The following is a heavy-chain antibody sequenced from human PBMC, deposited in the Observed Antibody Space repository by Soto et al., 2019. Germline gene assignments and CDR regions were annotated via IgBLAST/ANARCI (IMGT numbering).Heavy chain of an antibody. J-gene: IGHJ6*02. CDR2: IIPIFGTA. D-gene: IGHD6-13*01. CDR1: GGTFSSYA. Sequence: SVKVSCKASGGTFSSYAISWVRQAPGQGLEWMGGIIPIFGTANYAQKFQGRVTITADESTSTAYMELSSLRSEDTAVYYCARALRIAAAGTHNYYYGMDVWGQGTTVTV. V-gene: IGHV1-69*13. CDR3: ARALRIAAAGTHNYYYGMDV.